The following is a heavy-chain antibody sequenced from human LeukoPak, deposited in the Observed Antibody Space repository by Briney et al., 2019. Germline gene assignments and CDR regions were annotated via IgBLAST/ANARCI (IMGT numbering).Heavy chain of an antibody. J-gene: IGHJ4*02. CDR1: GFTFSSYG. V-gene: IGHV3-30*02. CDR2: IRYDGSNK. D-gene: IGHD5-18*01. CDR3: AKDTGYSYGPFDY. Sequence: GGSLRLSCAASGFTFSSYGVHWVRQAPGKGLEWVAFIRYDGSNKYYADSVKGRFTISRDNSKNTLYLQMNSLRAEDTAVYYCAKDTGYSYGPFDYWGQGTLVTVSS.